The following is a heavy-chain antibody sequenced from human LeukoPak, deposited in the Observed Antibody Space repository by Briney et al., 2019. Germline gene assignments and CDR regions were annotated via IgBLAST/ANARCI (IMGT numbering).Heavy chain of an antibody. D-gene: IGHD5-18*01. Sequence: PSETLSLTCTVSGGSISSYYWSWIRQPPGKGLEWIGYIYYSGSTNYNPSLKSRVTISVDTSKNQFSLKLSSVTAADTAVYYCAGGSYYSYDDYYFDYWGQGTLVTVSS. CDR2: IYYSGST. CDR1: GGSISSYY. J-gene: IGHJ4*02. V-gene: IGHV4-59*01. CDR3: AGGSYYSYDDYYFDY.